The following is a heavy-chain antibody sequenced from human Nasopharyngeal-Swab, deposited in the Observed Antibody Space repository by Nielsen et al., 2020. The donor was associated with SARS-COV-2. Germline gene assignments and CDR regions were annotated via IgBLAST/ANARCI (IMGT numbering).Heavy chain of an antibody. CDR1: GFPFSSYR. V-gene: IGHV3-7*01. Sequence: GESLKISCGASGFPFSSYRMNWVRQAPGKGLEWVANIKEDGSEKYYVDSLKGRFTISRDNARNSLYLQMNSLSAEDTAVYYCARENSGWNDYWGQGTLVTVSS. CDR2: IKEDGSEK. J-gene: IGHJ4*02. D-gene: IGHD6-19*01. CDR3: ARENSGWNDY.